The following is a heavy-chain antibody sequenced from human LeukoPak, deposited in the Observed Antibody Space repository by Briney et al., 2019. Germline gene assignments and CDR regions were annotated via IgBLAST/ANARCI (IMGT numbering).Heavy chain of an antibody. CDR2: IYYSGST. CDR3: ARLSSSWAPFDY. V-gene: IGHV4-59*01. D-gene: IGHD6-13*01. J-gene: IGHJ4*02. CDR1: GGSISSYY. Sequence: SETLSLTCTVSGGSISSYYWSWVRQPPGKGLEWLGYIYYSGSTNYNPSLKSRVTISVDTSKNQFSLKLSSVTAADTAVYYCARLSSSWAPFDYWGQGTLVTVSS.